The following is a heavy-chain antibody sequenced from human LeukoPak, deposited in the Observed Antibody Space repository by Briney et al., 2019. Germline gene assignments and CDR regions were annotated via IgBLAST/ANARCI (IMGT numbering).Heavy chain of an antibody. D-gene: IGHD3-10*01. J-gene: IGHJ4*02. V-gene: IGHV3-21*01. CDR1: GFTFNYFG. CDR3: ARDPDYYGSGTYFNHFFDY. CDR2: ISRTSTFI. Sequence: GGSLRLSCVASGFTFNYFGMNWVRQAPGKGLEWVSSISRTSTFIYYADSVRGRFTISRDNAKNSLYLQMNSLRAEDTAVYYCARDPDYYGSGTYFNHFFDYCGQGTLVTVSS.